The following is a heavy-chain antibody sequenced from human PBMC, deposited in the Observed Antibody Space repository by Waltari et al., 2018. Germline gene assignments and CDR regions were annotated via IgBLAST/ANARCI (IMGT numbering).Heavy chain of an antibody. D-gene: IGHD3-3*01. CDR1: GGSFSGYY. V-gene: IGHV4-34*01. J-gene: IGHJ5*02. CDR2: INHSGST. Sequence: QVQLQQWGAGLLKPSETLSLTCAVYGGSFSGYYWSWIRQPPGKGLEWIGEINHSGSTNYNPSLKSRVTISVDTSKNQFSLKPSSVTAADTAVYYCARRKGRFLARHWFDPWGQGTLVTVSS. CDR3: ARRKGRFLARHWFDP.